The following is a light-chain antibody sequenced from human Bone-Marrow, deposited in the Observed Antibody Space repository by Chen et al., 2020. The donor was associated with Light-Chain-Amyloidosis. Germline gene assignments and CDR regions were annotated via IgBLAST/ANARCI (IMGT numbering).Light chain of an antibody. CDR3: QQCDNIPYT. CDR2: DTS. J-gene: IGKJ2*01. Sequence: DIQMTQSPSSLSASVGDRVTITCQASQDISSSLNWYQQKQGEAPKLLFYDTSILETGVPSRFRGSGSGTHFTFTISSLQSEDFATYYCQQCDNIPYTFGQGTKLEIK. V-gene: IGKV1-33*01. CDR1: QDISSS.